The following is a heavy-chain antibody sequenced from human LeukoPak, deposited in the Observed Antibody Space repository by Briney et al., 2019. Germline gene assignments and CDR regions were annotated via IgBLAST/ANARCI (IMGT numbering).Heavy chain of an antibody. CDR3: ARDSSMLRGPLVIYYFDF. Sequence: GGSLRLSCAASDFSFITYAMSWVRQAPGKGLEWVSTISGGGDATYYADSVKGRFTISRDNSKYTLYLQMNSLRVEDTAVYYCARDSSMLRGPLVIYYFDFWGQGTLVTVSS. CDR1: DFSFITYA. CDR2: ISGGGDAT. V-gene: IGHV3-23*01. D-gene: IGHD3-10*01. J-gene: IGHJ4*02.